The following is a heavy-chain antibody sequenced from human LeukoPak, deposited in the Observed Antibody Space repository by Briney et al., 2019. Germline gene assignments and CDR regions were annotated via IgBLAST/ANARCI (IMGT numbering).Heavy chain of an antibody. D-gene: IGHD3-22*01. CDR3: AKDSPPVGYYDSSGYPGAFDI. CDR2: IRYDGSNK. Sequence: PGGSLRLSCAASGFAFSSYGMHWVRQAPGKGLEWVASIRYDGSNKYYVDSVKGRFTISRDNSKNTLYLQMNSLRAEDTAVYYCAKDSPPVGYYDSSGYPGAFDIWGQGTMVTVSS. J-gene: IGHJ3*02. CDR1: GFAFSSYG. V-gene: IGHV3-30*02.